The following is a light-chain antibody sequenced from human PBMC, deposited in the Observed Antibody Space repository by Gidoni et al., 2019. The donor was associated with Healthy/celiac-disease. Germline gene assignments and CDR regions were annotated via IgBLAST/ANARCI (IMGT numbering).Light chain of an antibody. CDR3: QQRSNWLIT. CDR1: QSVSSY. V-gene: IGKV3-11*01. CDR2: DAS. Sequence: SPATLSLSPGERATLSCRASQSVSSYLAWYQQKPGQAPRLLIYDASNRATGIPARFSGSGSGTDFTLTISSLEPEDFAVYYCQQRSNWLITFXXXTRLEIK. J-gene: IGKJ5*01.